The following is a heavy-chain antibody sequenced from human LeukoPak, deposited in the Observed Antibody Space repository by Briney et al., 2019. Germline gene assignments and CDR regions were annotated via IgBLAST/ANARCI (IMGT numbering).Heavy chain of an antibody. Sequence: ASVKVSCKVSGYTLTELSMHWVRQVPGKGLEWMGGFDPEDGETIYAQKFQGRVTMAEDTSTDTAYMELSSLRSEDTAVYYCATGLVGAIHAFDIWGQGTMVTVSS. J-gene: IGHJ3*02. D-gene: IGHD1-26*01. CDR1: GYTLTELS. CDR2: FDPEDGET. CDR3: ATGLVGAIHAFDI. V-gene: IGHV1-24*01.